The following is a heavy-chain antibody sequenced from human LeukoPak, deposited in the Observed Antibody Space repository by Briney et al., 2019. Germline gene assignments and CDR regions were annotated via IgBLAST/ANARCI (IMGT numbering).Heavy chain of an antibody. CDR3: ARDTREGPYYYMDV. D-gene: IGHD5-24*01. CDR2: IKQDGSEK. Sequence: GGSLRLSCAASGFTFSSYWMSWVRQAPGKGLEWVANIKQDGSEKYYVDSVKGRFTISRDNAKNSLYPQMNSLRAEDTAVYYCARDTREGPYYYMDVWGKGTTVTVSS. J-gene: IGHJ6*03. V-gene: IGHV3-7*01. CDR1: GFTFSSYW.